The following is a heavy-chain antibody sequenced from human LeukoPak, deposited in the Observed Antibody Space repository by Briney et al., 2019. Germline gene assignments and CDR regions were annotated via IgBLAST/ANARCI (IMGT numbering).Heavy chain of an antibody. CDR1: GFTFSNYA. J-gene: IGHJ4*02. V-gene: IGHV3-64*01. Sequence: GGSLRLSCAASGFTFSNYAMHWVRQAPGKGLEYVSAISSNGGSTYYANSVKGRFTISRDNSKNTLYLQMGSLRAEDMAVYYCARDLRLKELAYCGGDCLDYWGRGTLVTVSS. CDR2: ISSNGGST. CDR3: ARDLRLKELAYCGGDCLDY. D-gene: IGHD2-21*02.